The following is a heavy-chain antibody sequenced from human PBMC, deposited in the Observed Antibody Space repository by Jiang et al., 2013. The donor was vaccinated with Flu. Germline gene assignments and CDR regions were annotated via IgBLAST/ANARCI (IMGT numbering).Heavy chain of an antibody. CDR1: GGSISSRSYY. Sequence: SGPGLVKPSETLSLTCTVSGGSISSRSYYWGWIRQPPGKGLEWIGSIYYSGSTYYNPSLKSRVTISVDTSKNQFSLKLSSVTAADTAVYYCARPLVPNCAGDCYYGYWGQGTLVTVSS. J-gene: IGHJ4*02. CDR3: ARPLVPNCAGDCYYGY. D-gene: IGHD2-21*02. V-gene: IGHV4-39*07. CDR2: IYYSGST.